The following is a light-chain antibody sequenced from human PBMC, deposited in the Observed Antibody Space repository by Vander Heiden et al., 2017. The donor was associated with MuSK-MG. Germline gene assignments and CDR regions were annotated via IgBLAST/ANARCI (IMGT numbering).Light chain of an antibody. Sequence: QSVLTHPPSTSGPPGPRVAISCSGSSSNIGSNYVYWYQQLPGTAPKLLIYRNNQRPSGVPDRFSGSKSGTSASLAISGLRSEDEADYYCAAWDDSLSGWVFGGGTKLTVL. V-gene: IGLV1-47*01. J-gene: IGLJ3*02. CDR2: RNN. CDR3: AAWDDSLSGWV. CDR1: SSNIGSNY.